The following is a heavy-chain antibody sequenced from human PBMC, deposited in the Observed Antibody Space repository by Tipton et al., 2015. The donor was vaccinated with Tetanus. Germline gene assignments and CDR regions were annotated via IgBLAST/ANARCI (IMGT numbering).Heavy chain of an antibody. V-gene: IGHV4-34*01. D-gene: IGHD2-2*01. CDR1: GGSFSGYY. CDR3: ASGYCSSTSCYQALDY. Sequence: TLSLTCAVYGGSFSGYYWSWIRQPPGKGLEWIGEINHSGSTNYNPSLKSRVTISVDTSKNQFSLKLSSVTAADTAVYYCASGYCSSTSCYQALDYWGQGTLVTVSS. CDR2: INHSGST. J-gene: IGHJ4*02.